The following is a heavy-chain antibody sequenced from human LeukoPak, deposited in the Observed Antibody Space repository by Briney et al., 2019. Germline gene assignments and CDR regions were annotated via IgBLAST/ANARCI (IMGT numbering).Heavy chain of an antibody. V-gene: IGHV4-4*07. Sequence: PSETLSVTCTVSGGSISSYYWSWIRQPAGKGLEWIGRIYTSGSTNYNPSLKSRVTMSVDTSKNQFSLKLSSVTAADTAVYYCARDVTVVTPGWFDPWGQGTLVTVSS. CDR1: GGSISSYY. D-gene: IGHD4-23*01. CDR2: IYTSGST. J-gene: IGHJ5*02. CDR3: ARDVTVVTPGWFDP.